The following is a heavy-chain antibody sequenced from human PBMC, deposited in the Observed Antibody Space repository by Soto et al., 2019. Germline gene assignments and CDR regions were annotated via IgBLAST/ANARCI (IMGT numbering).Heavy chain of an antibody. CDR1: GFTFSSYD. CDR3: VSRVSANYGY. D-gene: IGHD1-7*01. Sequence: EVQLAESGGGMVQPGGSLRLSCVASGFTFSSYDIHWVGPAPGKGLGYVSSISSNAGTTYYGNSVKGRFTISIDNSKNTLYLQMGSLRAVDMSVYYCVSRVSANYGYWGQGTLVTVSS. J-gene: IGHJ4*02. CDR2: ISSNAGTT. V-gene: IGHV3-64*01.